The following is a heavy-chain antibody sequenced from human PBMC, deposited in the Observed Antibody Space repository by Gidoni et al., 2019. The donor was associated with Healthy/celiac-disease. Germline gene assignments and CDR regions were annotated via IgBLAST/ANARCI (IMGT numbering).Heavy chain of an antibody. CDR3: ARQTAELSTSCGGSSWPNWFDP. J-gene: IGHJ5*02. Sequence: QVPPPASGPGLVKPSETPSLTCTVPGGPLSSSSHYWGWTRQPPGKGLEWVGSIYYSGRTYYNPSLKSRVTISVDTSKNQFSLKLSSVTAADTAVYYCARQTAELSTSCGGSSWPNWFDPWGQRTLVTVSS. V-gene: IGHV4-39*01. CDR2: IYYSGRT. CDR1: GGPLSSSSHY. D-gene: IGHD2-2*01.